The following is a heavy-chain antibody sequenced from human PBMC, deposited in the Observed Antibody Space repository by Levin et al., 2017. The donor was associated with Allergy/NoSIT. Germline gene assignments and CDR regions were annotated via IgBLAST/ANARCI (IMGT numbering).Heavy chain of an antibody. CDR2: IYYSGST. V-gene: IGHV4-39*07. CDR1: GGSISSSSHY. CDR3: ASISGGDNYHGMDV. J-gene: IGHJ6*02. D-gene: IGHD3-10*01. Sequence: TASETLSLTCTVSGGSISSSSHYWAWIRQPPGKGLEWIGHIYYSGSTYTNPSLKSRVTMSVDTSKNQFSLKLSLVTAADTALFYCASISGGDNYHGMDVWGQGTSVTVSS.